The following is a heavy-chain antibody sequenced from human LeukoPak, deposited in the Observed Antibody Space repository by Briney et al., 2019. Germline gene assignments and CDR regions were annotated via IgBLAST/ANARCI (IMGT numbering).Heavy chain of an antibody. D-gene: IGHD2-2*01. CDR2: IYYSGST. V-gene: IGHV4-39*01. CDR1: GGSISSSSYY. Sequence: SETLSLTCTVSGGSISSSSYYWGWIRQPPGKGREWIGSIYYSGSTYYNPSLKSRVTISVDTSKNQFSLKLSSVTAADTAVYYCARRSVLGYCSSTSCYQVNAFDIWGQGTMVTVSS. CDR3: ARRSVLGYCSSTSCYQVNAFDI. J-gene: IGHJ3*02.